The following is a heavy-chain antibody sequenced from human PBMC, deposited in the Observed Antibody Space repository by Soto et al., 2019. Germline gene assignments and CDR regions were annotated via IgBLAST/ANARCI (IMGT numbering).Heavy chain of an antibody. D-gene: IGHD2-2*01. Sequence: QVQLQQWGAGLLKTSETLSLTCAVYGGSFSGYYWSWIRQPPGKGLEWIGEINHSGSTNYNPSLKSRVTISRDTSKNQFCLKLRSVTAADTAVYYCARGPPDIVVVPAARDYYYYMDVWGKGTTVTVPS. CDR3: ARGPPDIVVVPAARDYYYYMDV. V-gene: IGHV4-34*01. CDR2: INHSGST. CDR1: GGSFSGYY. J-gene: IGHJ6*03.